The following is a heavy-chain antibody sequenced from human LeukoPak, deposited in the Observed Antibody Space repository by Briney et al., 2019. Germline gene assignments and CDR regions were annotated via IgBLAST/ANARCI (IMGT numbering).Heavy chain of an antibody. D-gene: IGHD2-21*02. CDR3: ARVSRDTFDY. J-gene: IGHJ4*02. CDR2: IYYSGST. Sequence: GSLRLSCAASGFTFSDYYMSWIRQAPGKGLEWIGYIYYSGSTNYNPSLKSRVTISVDTSKNQFSLKLSSVTAADTAVYYCARVSRDTFDYWGQGTLVTVSS. V-gene: IGHV4-59*01. CDR1: GFTFSDYY.